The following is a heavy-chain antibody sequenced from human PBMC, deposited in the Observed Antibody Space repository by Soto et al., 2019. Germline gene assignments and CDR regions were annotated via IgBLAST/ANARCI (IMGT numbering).Heavy chain of an antibody. Sequence: SETLSITCTVSGGSVSSDYWSWIRQPPGKGLEWIGYVYYSGSTNYNPSLKSRVTISLDMPKNQFSLKLSSVTAADTAVYFCERDFFYDCSAYYYVYFVSRRQGILVTVSS. V-gene: IGHV4-59*02. D-gene: IGHD3-22*01. CDR1: GGSVSSDY. CDR3: ERDFFYDCSAYYYVYFVS. CDR2: VYYSGST. J-gene: IGHJ4*01.